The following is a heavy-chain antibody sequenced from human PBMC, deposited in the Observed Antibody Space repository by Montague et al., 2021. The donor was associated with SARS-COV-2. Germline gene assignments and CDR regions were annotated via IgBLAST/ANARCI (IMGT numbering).Heavy chain of an antibody. Sequence: SQTLSLTCAVSGVSITSTNWWSLVRQPPGKVLGWIGEISYGGIATYNPSLNSLATIAMNRSRNLFSLKLSSVTAADTAIYYCARKVLTVPADYWGQGTLVTVS. CDR2: ISYGGIA. D-gene: IGHD4-11*01. CDR3: ARKVLTVPADY. J-gene: IGHJ4*02. V-gene: IGHV4-4*02. CDR1: GVSITSTNW.